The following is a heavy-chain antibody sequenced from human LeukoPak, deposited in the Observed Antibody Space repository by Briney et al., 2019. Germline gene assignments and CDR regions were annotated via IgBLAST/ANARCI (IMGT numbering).Heavy chain of an antibody. CDR1: GFTFRSHA. D-gene: IGHD4-17*01. CDR2: IGGVGAST. Sequence: GGSLRLSCAASGFTFRSHAMNWVRQAPGKGLEWVSSIGGVGASTYYAGSVKGRFTISRDNSKNTLYLQMDSLRAEDTALYYCAKAAYGDYVNWFDPWGQGILVIVSS. V-gene: IGHV3-23*01. CDR3: AKAAYGDYVNWFDP. J-gene: IGHJ5*02.